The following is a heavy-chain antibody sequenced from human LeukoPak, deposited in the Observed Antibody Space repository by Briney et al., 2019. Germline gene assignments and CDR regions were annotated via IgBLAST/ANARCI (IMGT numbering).Heavy chain of an antibody. CDR3: ARVETFPYYGYYYYYGMDV. Sequence: SETLSLTCTVSGGSISSYYWSWIRQPPGKGLEWIGYIYYSGSTNYNPSLKSRVTISVDTSKNQFSLKLSSVTAADTAVYYCARVETFPYYGYYYYYGMDVWGQGTKVTVSS. V-gene: IGHV4-59*01. J-gene: IGHJ6*02. CDR2: IYYSGST. CDR1: GGSISSYY. D-gene: IGHD3-10*01.